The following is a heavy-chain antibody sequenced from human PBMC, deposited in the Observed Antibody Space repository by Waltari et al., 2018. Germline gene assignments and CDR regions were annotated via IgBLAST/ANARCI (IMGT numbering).Heavy chain of an antibody. CDR3: ARGTQPGYGDYSVPFDY. J-gene: IGHJ4*02. Sequence: EVQLVESGGGLIQPGGSLRLSCAASGFTVSSNYMSWVRQAPGKGLEWVSVIYSGGSTYYADSVKGRFTISRDNSKNTLYLQMNSLRAEDTAVYYCARGTQPGYGDYSVPFDYWGQGTLVTVSS. V-gene: IGHV3-53*01. D-gene: IGHD4-17*01. CDR1: GFTVSSNY. CDR2: IYSGGST.